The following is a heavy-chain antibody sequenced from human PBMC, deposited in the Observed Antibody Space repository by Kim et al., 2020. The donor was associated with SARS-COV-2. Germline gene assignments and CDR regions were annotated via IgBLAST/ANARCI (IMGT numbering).Heavy chain of an antibody. Sequence: NQWYADSVKGRFTISRDNYNTLYLQMNRLRTDDTAIYYCAGDAITAYFDYWGQGTLVTVSS. V-gene: IGHV3-30*01. J-gene: IGHJ4*02. CDR3: AGDAITAYFDY. D-gene: IGHD1-20*01. CDR2: NQ.